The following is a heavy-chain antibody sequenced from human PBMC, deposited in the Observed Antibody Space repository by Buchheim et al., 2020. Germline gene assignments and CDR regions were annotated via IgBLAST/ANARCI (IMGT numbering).Heavy chain of an antibody. CDR1: GFSLTSTGMS. D-gene: IGHD2-15*01. V-gene: IGHV2-70*15. J-gene: IGHJ4*02. CDR3: ARIRPVTGYFDF. CDR2: IDWDDDK. Sequence: QVTLRESGPALVKPTQTLTLTCDFSGFSLTSTGMSLTWIRQPPGKALEWLARIDWDDDKYYHPSLKTRLSVSRDPSRNQVVLTMTNMDTVDTGTYFCARIRPVTGYFDFWGQG.